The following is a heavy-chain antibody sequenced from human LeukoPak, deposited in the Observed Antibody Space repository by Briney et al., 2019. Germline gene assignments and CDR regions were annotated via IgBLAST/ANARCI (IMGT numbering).Heavy chain of an antibody. J-gene: IGHJ3*02. CDR2: ISGSGGST. CDR1: GFTFSSYA. V-gene: IGHV3-23*01. D-gene: IGHD2-2*01. Sequence: GGSLRLSCAASGFTFSSYAMSWVRQAPGKGLEWVSAISGSGGSTYCADSVKGRFTISRDNSKNTLYLQMNSLRAEDTAVYYCAKDGPCSSTSCYGRSGAFDIWGQGTMVTVSS. CDR3: AKDGPCSSTSCYGRSGAFDI.